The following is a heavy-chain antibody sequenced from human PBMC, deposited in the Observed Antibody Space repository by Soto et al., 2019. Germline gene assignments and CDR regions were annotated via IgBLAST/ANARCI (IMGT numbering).Heavy chain of an antibody. CDR1: GFTFSDYA. CDR2: VSHDGRNT. CDR3: AKGGRQWLVTSGFNY. Sequence: VQLVESGGGVVQPGRSLRLSCAASGFTFSDYAMHWVRQAPGKGLEWVAVVSHDGRNTHYADSVKGRCTISRVSSNTTVSLEMTRLSAEDTAVYYCAKGGRQWLVTSGFNYWGQGALVTVSS. J-gene: IGHJ4*02. D-gene: IGHD6-19*01. V-gene: IGHV3-30*18.